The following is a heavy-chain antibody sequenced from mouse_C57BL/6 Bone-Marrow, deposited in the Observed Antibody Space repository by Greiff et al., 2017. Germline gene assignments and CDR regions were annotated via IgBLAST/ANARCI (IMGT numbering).Heavy chain of an antibody. J-gene: IGHJ2*01. D-gene: IGHD2-5*01. V-gene: IGHV14-4*01. Sequence: EVKLVESGAELVRPGASVKLSCTASGFNIKDDYMHWVKQRPEQGLEWIGWIDPENGDTEYASKFLGKATITADTSSNTAYLQLSSLTSEDTAVYYCTTGYSNLDYWGQGTTLTVSS. CDR3: TTGYSNLDY. CDR1: GFNIKDDY. CDR2: IDPENGDT.